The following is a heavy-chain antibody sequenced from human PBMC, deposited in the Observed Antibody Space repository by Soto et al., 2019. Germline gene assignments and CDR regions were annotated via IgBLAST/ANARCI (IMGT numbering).Heavy chain of an antibody. D-gene: IGHD6-19*01. CDR3: GRESGESLRQWLMFDF. V-gene: IGHV1-18*01. J-gene: IGHJ4*02. CDR2: ISAYSGDT. Sequence: QVQLVQSAAEVKPPGASVKVSCKASGYNFTSYGFSWVRQAPGQGLEWMGWISAYSGDTNYAQKFQGRVSMTTDTSTSTAYLELRRLRSDDTAVYYCGRESGESLRQWLMFDFWGQGTVVTVSS. CDR1: GYNFTSYG.